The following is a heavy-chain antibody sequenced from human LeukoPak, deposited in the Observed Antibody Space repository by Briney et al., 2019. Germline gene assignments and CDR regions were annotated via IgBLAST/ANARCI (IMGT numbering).Heavy chain of an antibody. V-gene: IGHV3-30*04. CDR3: ARGTLNIPGEHGAFDY. J-gene: IGHJ4*02. CDR2: ISYDGSNK. D-gene: IGHD1-14*01. Sequence: GGSLSLSCAAPGFTFSSYARHWVRQAPGKGLEGVAVISYDGSNKYYADSVKGRFTISRDNAKNSLYLQMNSLRAEDTAVYYCARGTLNIPGEHGAFDYWGQGTLVTVSS. CDR1: GFTFSSYA.